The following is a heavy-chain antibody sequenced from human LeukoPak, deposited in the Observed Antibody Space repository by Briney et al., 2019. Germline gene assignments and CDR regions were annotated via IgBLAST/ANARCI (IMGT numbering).Heavy chain of an antibody. Sequence: GGSLRLSCAASGFTFSNYGMHWVRQAPGKGLEWVAVISYDGSNRYYADSVKGRFTISRDNSKNTLYLQMNSLRAEDTAVYYCAKPIMTTVTTLGLYFDYRGQGALVTVSS. J-gene: IGHJ4*02. CDR2: ISYDGSNR. CDR1: GFTFSNYG. D-gene: IGHD4-17*01. CDR3: AKPIMTTVTTLGLYFDY. V-gene: IGHV3-30*18.